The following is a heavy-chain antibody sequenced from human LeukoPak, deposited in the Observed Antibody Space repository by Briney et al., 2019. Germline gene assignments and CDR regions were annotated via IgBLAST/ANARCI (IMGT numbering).Heavy chain of an antibody. Sequence: PGGSLGLSCAASGFTFSSYWMTWVRQAPGKGLEWVANIRQDGNEQYYMDSVKGRFTISRDNAKNSLFLQMNSLRAEDTAVYYCARAPYSGGWYLMYWGQGTLVTVSS. CDR2: IRQDGNEQ. CDR1: GFTFSSYW. D-gene: IGHD6-19*01. V-gene: IGHV3-7*01. J-gene: IGHJ4*02. CDR3: ARAPYSGGWYLMY.